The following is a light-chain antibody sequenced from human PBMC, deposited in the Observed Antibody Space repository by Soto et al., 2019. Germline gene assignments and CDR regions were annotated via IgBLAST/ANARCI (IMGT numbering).Light chain of an antibody. CDR3: SSFTGSTTWV. Sequence: QSALTQPASLSGSPGQSITMFCTGTSNDVGGYNYVSWYQQHPGKAPKLIIYEVSNRPSGIASRFSGSKSANTASLTISGLQAEKETEYYRSSFTGSTTWVFGGGTKVTVL. J-gene: IGLJ3*02. V-gene: IGLV2-14*01. CDR1: SNDVGGYNY. CDR2: EVS.